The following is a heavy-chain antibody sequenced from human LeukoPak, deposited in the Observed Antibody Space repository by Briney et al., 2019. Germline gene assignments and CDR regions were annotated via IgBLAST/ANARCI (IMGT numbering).Heavy chain of an antibody. D-gene: IGHD3-22*01. V-gene: IGHV1-2*02. CDR1: GYTFTGYY. CDR3: ARDFGYYYDSSGYYNWFDP. CDR2: INPNSGGT. Sequence: ASVKVSCKASGYTFTGYYMHWVRQAPGQGLEWMGWINPNSGGTNYAQKFQGRVTMTRDTSISTAYMELSRLRSDDTAAYYCARDFGYYYDSSGYYNWFDPWGQGTLVTVSS. J-gene: IGHJ5*02.